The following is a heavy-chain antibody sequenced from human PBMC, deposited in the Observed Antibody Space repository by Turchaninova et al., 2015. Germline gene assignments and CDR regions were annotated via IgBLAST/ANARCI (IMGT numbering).Heavy chain of an antibody. CDR3: AKGGWEVLDY. D-gene: IGHD6-19*01. CDR1: GYTFTGYY. Sequence: QVQLVQPGARVRKPGASGKVSGKASGYTFTGYYVHWVRQAPGQGLEWMGWINPNTGGTNYAQKFQDWVTLTRDTSISTVYMELRRLKSDDTAVYYCAKGGWEVLDYWGQGTLVTVSS. V-gene: IGHV1-2*04. J-gene: IGHJ4*02. CDR2: INPNTGGT.